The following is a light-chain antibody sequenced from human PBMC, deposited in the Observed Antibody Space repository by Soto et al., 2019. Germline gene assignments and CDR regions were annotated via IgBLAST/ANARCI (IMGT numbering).Light chain of an antibody. CDR3: AAWDDSLNGWV. J-gene: IGLJ3*02. Sequence: QSVLTQPPSASGTPGQRVTISCSGSKSNIGSYSVNWYQQFPGAAPKLLIYSSTHRPSGVPDRFSGSKSGTSASLAISGLQSEDEADYYCAAWDDSLNGWVFGGGTKLTVL. CDR2: SST. CDR1: KSNIGSYS. V-gene: IGLV1-44*01.